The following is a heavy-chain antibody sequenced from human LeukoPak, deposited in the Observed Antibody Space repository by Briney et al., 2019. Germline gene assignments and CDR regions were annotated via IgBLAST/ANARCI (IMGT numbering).Heavy chain of an antibody. CDR3: AGEDYFDSSGYASWRFDI. Sequence: SETLSLTCTVSGGSISSGSYYWSWIRQPAGKGLEWIGRIYSSGSTNYNPTLKSRVTISVDTSKNQFSLKLTSVTTADTAVYYCAGEDYFDSSGYASWRFDIWGQGTMVTVSS. D-gene: IGHD3-22*01. J-gene: IGHJ3*02. V-gene: IGHV4-61*02. CDR1: GGSISSGSYY. CDR2: IYSSGST.